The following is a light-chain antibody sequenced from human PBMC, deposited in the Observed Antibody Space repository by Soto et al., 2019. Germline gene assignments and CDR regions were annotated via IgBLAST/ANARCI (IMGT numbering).Light chain of an antibody. J-gene: IGKJ1*01. V-gene: IGKV1-5*01. CDR2: DAS. Sequence: DIQMTQSPSTLSASVGDRVTITCRASQSISSWLAWYQQKPGKAPKLLIYDASSLESGVPSRFSGSGSGTEFTLPISSLQPDDFATYDCQQYNSAWTGGQGTKVEIK. CDR1: QSISSW. CDR3: QQYNSAWT.